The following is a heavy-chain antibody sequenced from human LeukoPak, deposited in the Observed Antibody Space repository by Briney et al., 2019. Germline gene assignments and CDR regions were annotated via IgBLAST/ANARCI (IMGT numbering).Heavy chain of an antibody. CDR3: ARRDGYCSSTSCYADYYYGMDV. J-gene: IGHJ6*02. CDR1: GYSFTSYW. D-gene: IGHD2-2*01. V-gene: IGHV5-51*01. CDR2: IYPGDSDT. Sequence: GESLQISCKGSGYSFTSYWIGWVRQMLGKGLEWMGIIYPGDSDTTYSPSFQGQVTISADKSISTAYLQWSSLKASDTAMYYCARRDGYCSSTSCYADYYYGMDVWGQGTTVTVSS.